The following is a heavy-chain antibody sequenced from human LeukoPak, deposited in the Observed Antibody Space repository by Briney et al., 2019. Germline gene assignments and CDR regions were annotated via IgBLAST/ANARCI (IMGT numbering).Heavy chain of an antibody. D-gene: IGHD1-26*01. CDR3: ARLRVSGSYLYYFDY. Sequence: SETLSLTCTVSGVSISSYHWSWVRQPPGKGLEWIGYILTSGTTNYNPSLKSRLTISVDTSQNHFTLRLSSVTAADTAVYYCARLRVSGSYLYYFDYWGQGTLVTVSS. CDR1: GVSISSYH. J-gene: IGHJ4*02. CDR2: ILTSGTT. V-gene: IGHV4-4*09.